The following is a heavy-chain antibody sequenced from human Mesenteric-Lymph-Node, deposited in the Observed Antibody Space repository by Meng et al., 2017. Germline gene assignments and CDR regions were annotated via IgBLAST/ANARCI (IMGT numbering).Heavy chain of an antibody. D-gene: IGHD1-26*01. CDR3: ARGQRSYSGSYPEWFDP. CDR2: IYYSGST. V-gene: IGHV4-30-4*01. CDR1: GGSISSGDYY. J-gene: IGHJ5*02. Sequence: QVQLHESGPGLVKPSQTLSLPCTVSGGSISSGDYYWSWIRQPPGKGLEWIGCIYYSGSTYYNPSLKGRVTISVDTSKNQFSLNLSSVTAADTAVYYCARGQRSYSGSYPEWFDPWGQGTLVTVSS.